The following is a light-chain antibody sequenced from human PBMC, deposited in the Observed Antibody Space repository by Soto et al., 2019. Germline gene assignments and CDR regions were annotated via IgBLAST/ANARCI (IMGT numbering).Light chain of an antibody. CDR1: SSDVGGYDH. CDR2: DVT. V-gene: IGLV2-14*03. CDR3: SSYTNKDTLL. Sequence: QSALTQPASESRSPGQSITISGTGTSSDVGGYDHVSWYQQHPGKAPKLIIYDVTVRPSGISPRFSGSKSDNTASLAVSGLQPEDEADYYFSSYTNKDTLLFGGGTKLTVL. J-gene: IGLJ3*02.